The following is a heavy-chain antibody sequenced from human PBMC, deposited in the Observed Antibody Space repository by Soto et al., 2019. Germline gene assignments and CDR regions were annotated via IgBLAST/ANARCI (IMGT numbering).Heavy chain of an antibody. J-gene: IGHJ4*02. CDR2: INHSGST. D-gene: IGHD6-25*01. V-gene: IGHV4-34*01. CDR1: GGSFSGYY. Sequence: QVQLPQWGAGLLKPSETLSLTCAVYGGSFSGYYWSWIRQPPGKGLEGIGEINHSGSTNYNPSLKXRVXIXGDTPKNQFSLKLSSVTAADTAMYYCARVWSGYNSHWGQGTLVTVSS. CDR3: ARVWSGYNSH.